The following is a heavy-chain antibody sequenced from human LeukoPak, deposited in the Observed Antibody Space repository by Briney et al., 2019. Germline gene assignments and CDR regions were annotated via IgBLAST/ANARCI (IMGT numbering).Heavy chain of an antibody. Sequence: PSQTLSLTCTVSGGSISSGSYYWSWIRQPAGKGLEWIGRIYTSGSTNYNPSLKSRVTISVDTSKNQFSLKLSSVTAADTAVYYWARTRIFNYYDSSGYRDYWGTGTRVTVSS. D-gene: IGHD3-22*01. J-gene: IGHJ4*02. CDR1: GGSISSGSYY. CDR2: IYTSGST. V-gene: IGHV4-61*02. CDR3: ARTRIFNYYDSSGYRDY.